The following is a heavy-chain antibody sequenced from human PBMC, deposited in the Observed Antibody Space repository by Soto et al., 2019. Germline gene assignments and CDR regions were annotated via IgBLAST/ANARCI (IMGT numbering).Heavy chain of an antibody. CDR2: MNPNSGNT. CDR3: AREKSAHGFDY. Sequence: QVQLVQSGAEVKKPGASVKVSCKASGYTFTSYDINWVRQATGQGLEWMGWMNPNSGNTGYAQKFQGXXTXTXXTSISTAYMELSSLRSEDTAVYYCAREKSAHGFDYWGQGTLVTVSS. V-gene: IGHV1-8*01. J-gene: IGHJ4*02. CDR1: GYTFTSYD.